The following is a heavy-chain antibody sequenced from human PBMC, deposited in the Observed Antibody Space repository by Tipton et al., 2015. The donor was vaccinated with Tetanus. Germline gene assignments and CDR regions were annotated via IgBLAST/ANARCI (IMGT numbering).Heavy chain of an antibody. J-gene: IGHJ3*02. CDR1: GGSISYTNYY. CDR2: IYNTGNA. D-gene: IGHD2-8*01. CDR3: ARLSSSANDAHGFDI. Sequence: TLSLTCSVSGGSISYTNYYWGWIRQAPGKGLEWIGSIYNTGNAYSNPALTSRVTMSVDASMIQFSLRLGSVTAADTAMYYCARLSSSANDAHGFDIWGQGTMVTVSS. V-gene: IGHV4-39*01.